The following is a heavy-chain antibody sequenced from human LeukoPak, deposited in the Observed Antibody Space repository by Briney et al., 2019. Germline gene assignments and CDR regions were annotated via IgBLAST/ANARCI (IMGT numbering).Heavy chain of an antibody. CDR2: IRSVDYGTTT. D-gene: IGHD5-24*01. V-gene: IGHV3-49*04. CDR1: GFSLSGFA. CDR3: TRDTRGGSSEARAL. J-gene: IGHJ4*02. Sequence: GGSLRLSCSASGFSLSGFAMSWVRQVPGKGLEWVGCIRSVDYGTTTEYAASVRGRFTVSGDASKTLGYLKMNSMRVEETVLYCCTRDTRGGSSEARALWGQGTLVTVSS.